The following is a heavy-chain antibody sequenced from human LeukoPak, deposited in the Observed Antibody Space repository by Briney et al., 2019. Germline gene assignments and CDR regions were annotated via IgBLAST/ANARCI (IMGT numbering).Heavy chain of an antibody. J-gene: IGHJ4*02. CDR3: ASYPRSINTPPFDY. CDR1: GYTFTAQY. Sequence: ASVKVSCKASGYTFTAQYMHWVRQAPGQGLEWMGWINPNNGDTKYAQSFLGRVTMTRDTSTTTDYMELSSLRSDDTAVYFCASYPRSINTPPFDYWGQGTLVTVSS. D-gene: IGHD3-10*01. V-gene: IGHV1-2*02. CDR2: INPNNGDT.